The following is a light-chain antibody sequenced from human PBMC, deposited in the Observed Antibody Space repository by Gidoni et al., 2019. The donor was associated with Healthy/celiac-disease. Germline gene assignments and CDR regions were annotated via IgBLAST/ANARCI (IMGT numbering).Light chain of an antibody. CDR1: SSDVGGYNY. CDR3: SSYTSSSTRV. CDR2: EVS. Sequence: QSALTQPASVSRSPGQSITISCTGTSSDVGGYNYVSWYQQHPGKAPKLMIYEVSNRHSGVSNRFSGSKSGNTASLTISGLQAEDEADYYCSSYTSSSTRVFGGGTKLTVL. V-gene: IGLV2-14*01. J-gene: IGLJ2*01.